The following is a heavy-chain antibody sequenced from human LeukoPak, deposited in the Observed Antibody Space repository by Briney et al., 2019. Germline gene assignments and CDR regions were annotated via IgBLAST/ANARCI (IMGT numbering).Heavy chain of an antibody. CDR1: GFTFGSYA. J-gene: IGHJ4*02. D-gene: IGHD7-27*01. CDR3: AKSGTGSLMYFDY. V-gene: IGHV3-23*01. CDR2: ISGSGGST. Sequence: GGSLRLSCAASGFTFGSYAMSWVRQAPGKGLEWISAISGSGGSTYYADSVKGRFTISRDNSKNTLYLQMNSLRAEDTAVYYCAKSGTGSLMYFDYWGQGTLVTVSS.